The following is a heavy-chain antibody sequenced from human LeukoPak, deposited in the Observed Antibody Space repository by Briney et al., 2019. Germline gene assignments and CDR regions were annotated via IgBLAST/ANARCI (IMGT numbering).Heavy chain of an antibody. Sequence: KPGGSLRLSCAASGFTFRSYSMNWVRQAPGKGLEWVSSISSSSSYIYYADSVKGRFTISRDNAKNSLHLQMNSLRAEDTAVYYCARFGDYGVDYWGQGTLVTVSS. J-gene: IGHJ4*02. D-gene: IGHD4-17*01. CDR2: ISSSSSYI. V-gene: IGHV3-21*01. CDR1: GFTFRSYS. CDR3: ARFGDYGVDY.